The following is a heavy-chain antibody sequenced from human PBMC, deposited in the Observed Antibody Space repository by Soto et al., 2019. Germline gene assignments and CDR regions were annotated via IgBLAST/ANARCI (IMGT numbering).Heavy chain of an antibody. D-gene: IGHD3-22*01. CDR3: VRDFFDSSDYTTNWFDP. V-gene: IGHV4-39*01. CDR2: IYHTGNA. CDR1: GDSISNSLFY. J-gene: IGHJ5*02. Sequence: SETLSLTCSVSGDSISNSLFYWAWISPPPGEGLEWIGSIYHTGNAYYNPSLKSRVTISVDTSKNQFSLKLTSVTAADAALYYCVRDFFDSSDYTTNWFDPWGQGTLVTVS.